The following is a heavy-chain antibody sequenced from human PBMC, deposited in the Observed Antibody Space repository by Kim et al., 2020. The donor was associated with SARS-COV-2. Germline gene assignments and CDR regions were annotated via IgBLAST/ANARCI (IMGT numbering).Heavy chain of an antibody. Sequence: DSRKGNFTISRDNSKNTLYLQMNSLRAEDTAVYYCARGSPTNSFDYWGQGTLVTVSS. D-gene: IGHD5-12*01. V-gene: IGHV3-66*01. CDR3: ARGSPTNSFDY. J-gene: IGHJ4*02.